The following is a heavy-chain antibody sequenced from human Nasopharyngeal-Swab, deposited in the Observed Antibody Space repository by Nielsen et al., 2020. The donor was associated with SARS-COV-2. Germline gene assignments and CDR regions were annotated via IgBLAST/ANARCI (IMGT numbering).Heavy chain of an antibody. CDR2: INPSGGST. CDR3: ARVGSYYYDSSGYAGSSYYFDY. CDR1: GYTFTSYF. D-gene: IGHD3-22*01. Sequence: ASVKVSCKASGYTFTSYFMHWVRQAPGQGLEWMGIINPSGGSTSYAQKFQGRVTMTRDTSTSTVYMELSSLRSEDTAVYYCARVGSYYYDSSGYAGSSYYFDYWGQGTLVTVSS. J-gene: IGHJ4*02. V-gene: IGHV1-46*01.